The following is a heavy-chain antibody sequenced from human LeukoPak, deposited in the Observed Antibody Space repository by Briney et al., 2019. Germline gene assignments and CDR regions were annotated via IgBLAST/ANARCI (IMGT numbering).Heavy chain of an antibody. CDR1: GYTFTGYY. D-gene: IGHD3-22*01. CDR2: INPNSGST. Sequence: GASVKVSCKASGYTFTGYYIHWVRQAPGQGLEWMGWINPNSGSTSYAQKFQGRVTMTRDTSFSTAYMELSRLSSDDTAVYYCARNYYYDSSGYSPTDYWGQGTLVTVSS. J-gene: IGHJ4*02. CDR3: ARNYYYDSSGYSPTDY. V-gene: IGHV1-2*02.